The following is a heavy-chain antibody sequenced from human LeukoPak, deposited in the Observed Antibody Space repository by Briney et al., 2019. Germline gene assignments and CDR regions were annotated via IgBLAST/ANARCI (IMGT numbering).Heavy chain of an antibody. J-gene: IGHJ4*02. D-gene: IGHD6-19*01. V-gene: IGHV4-34*01. CDR3: ARRHSGWYRYYFDY. CDR1: GGSFSGYY. Sequence: SETLSLTCAVYGGSFSGYYWSWIRQPPGKGLEWIGEINHSGSTNYNPSLKSRVTISVDTSKNQFSLKLSSVTAADTAVYYCARRHSGWYRYYFDYWGQGTLVTVSS. CDR2: INHSGST.